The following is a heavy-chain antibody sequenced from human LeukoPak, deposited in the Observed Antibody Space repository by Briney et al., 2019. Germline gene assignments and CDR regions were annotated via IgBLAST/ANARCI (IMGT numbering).Heavy chain of an antibody. J-gene: IGHJ4*02. CDR1: GGSISSSSYY. D-gene: IGHD5-18*01. Sequence: SETLSLTCTVSGGSISSSSYYWGWICQPPGKGLEWIGSIYYSGSTYYNPSLKSRVTISVDTSKNQFSLKLSSVTAADTAVYYCVRLLRAAMAFDYWGQGTLVTVSS. CDR3: VRLLRAAMAFDY. CDR2: IYYSGST. V-gene: IGHV4-39*01.